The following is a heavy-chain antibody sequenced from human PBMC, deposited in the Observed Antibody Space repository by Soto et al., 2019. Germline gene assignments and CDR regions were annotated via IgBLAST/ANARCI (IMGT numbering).Heavy chain of an antibody. V-gene: IGHV3-23*01. D-gene: IGHD6-19*01. CDR3: ARATFPPSHSSGWYPDY. CDR2: LSSSGTYA. Sequence: VELLQSGGGMVKPGGSLRLSCAASGFSFNVYAMDWVRQAPGKGLEWVAALSSSGTYAFYADSVKGRFTISRDTANNXYLQMDSLRDDATAVYYCARATFPPSHSSGWYPDYWGQGAPVTVSS. J-gene: IGHJ4*02. CDR1: GFSFNVYA.